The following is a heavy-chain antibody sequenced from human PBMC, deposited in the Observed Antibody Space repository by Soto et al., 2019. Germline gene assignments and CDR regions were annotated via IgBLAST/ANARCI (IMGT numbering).Heavy chain of an antibody. J-gene: IGHJ4*02. CDR1: GFTFSDYY. CDR2: ISTSGSYT. D-gene: IGHD3-10*01. V-gene: IGHV3-11*05. CDR3: VRVIMTDTTSTGPDSFDY. Sequence: QVQLVESGGDLVKPGGSLRLSCAASGFTFSDYYMSWIRQAPGKGLEWVSYISTSGSYTKYADSVKGRFTISRDNDKKSLYLQLNSLRAEDTAVYYSVRVIMTDTTSTGPDSFDYWGQGNLVTVSS.